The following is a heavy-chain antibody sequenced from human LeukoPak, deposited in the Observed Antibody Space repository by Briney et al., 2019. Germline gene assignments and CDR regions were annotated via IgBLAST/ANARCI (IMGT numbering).Heavy chain of an antibody. CDR3: AKGFTGGYYYFDY. CDR2: ISGSGGST. D-gene: IGHD3-9*01. J-gene: IGHJ4*02. Sequence: PGGSLRLSCAASGFTFSSYAMSWVRQAPGKGLEWVSAISGSGGSTYYADSVKGRSTISRDNSKNTLYLQMNSLRAEDTAVYYCAKGFTGGYYYFDYWGQGTLVTVSS. V-gene: IGHV3-23*01. CDR1: GFTFSSYA.